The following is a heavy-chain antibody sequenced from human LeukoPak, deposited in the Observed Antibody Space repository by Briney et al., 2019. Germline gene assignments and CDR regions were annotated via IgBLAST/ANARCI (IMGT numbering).Heavy chain of an antibody. J-gene: IGHJ4*02. D-gene: IGHD2-2*01. CDR1: GYTFTSYG. V-gene: IGHV1-18*01. Sequence: ASVKVSSKASGYTFTSYGISWVRQAPGQGLEWMGCINVYNGNTNYAQKFQGRITMTRDTSTNTAYMELRSLKSDDTAVYYCARGLVIPAAMGEFDYWGQGTLTAVSS. CDR3: ARGLVIPAAMGEFDY. CDR2: INVYNGNT.